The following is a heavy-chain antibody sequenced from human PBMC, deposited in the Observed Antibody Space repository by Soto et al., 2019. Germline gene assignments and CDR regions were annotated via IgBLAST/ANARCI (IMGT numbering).Heavy chain of an antibody. V-gene: IGHV3-30*18. D-gene: IGHD2-21*01. CDR2: ISYDGSYK. CDR3: AKDATPQNSLWWCVGY. CDR1: GFSFSSYG. J-gene: IGHJ4*02. Sequence: QVQLVESGGGVVQPGRSQRLSCAASGFSFSSYGMHWVRQAPGKGLEWVAVISYDGSYKYYVDSVKGRFTISRDNSKNTLYLQMNSLRAEDTAVYYCAKDATPQNSLWWCVGYWGQGTLVTVSS.